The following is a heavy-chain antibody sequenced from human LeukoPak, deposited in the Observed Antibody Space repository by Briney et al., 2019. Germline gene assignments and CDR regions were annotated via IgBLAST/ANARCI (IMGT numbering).Heavy chain of an antibody. J-gene: IGHJ4*02. V-gene: IGHV1-69*06. CDR3: ARGRPDYYDSSGYFDY. CDR2: IIPICGTA. CDR1: GGTFSSYA. D-gene: IGHD3-22*01. Sequence: ASVKVSCKASGGTFSSYAISWVRQAPGQGLERMGRIIPICGTANYAQKFQGRVTITADKSTSTAYMELSSLRSEDTAVYYCARGRPDYYDSSGYFDYWGQGTLVTVSS.